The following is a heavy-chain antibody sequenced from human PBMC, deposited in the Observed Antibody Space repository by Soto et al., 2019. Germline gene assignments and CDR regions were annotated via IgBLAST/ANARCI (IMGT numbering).Heavy chain of an antibody. J-gene: IGHJ3*02. CDR2: IYYSGST. CDR3: ARRTIRGWYLSIGAFDI. CDR1: GGSISSSSYY. Sequence: QLQLQESGPGLVKPSETLSLTCTVSGGSISSSSYYWGWIRQPPGKGLEWIGSIYYSGSTYYNPSLKSRVTISVDTSKNQFSLKLSSVTAADTAVYYCARRTIRGWYLSIGAFDIWGQGTMVTVSS. D-gene: IGHD6-19*01. V-gene: IGHV4-39*01.